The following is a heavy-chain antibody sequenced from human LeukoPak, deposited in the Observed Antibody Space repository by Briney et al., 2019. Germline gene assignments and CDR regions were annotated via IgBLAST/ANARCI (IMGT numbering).Heavy chain of an antibody. Sequence: SETLSLTCTVSGGSISSYYWSWIRQPPGKGLEWIGYIYYSGSTNYNPSLKSRVTISVDTSKNQSSLKLSSVTAADTAVYYCARVPEAAAGTGYFDYWGQGTLVTVSS. CDR3: ARVPEAAAGTGYFDY. CDR2: IYYSGST. D-gene: IGHD6-13*01. CDR1: GGSISSYY. V-gene: IGHV4-59*01. J-gene: IGHJ4*02.